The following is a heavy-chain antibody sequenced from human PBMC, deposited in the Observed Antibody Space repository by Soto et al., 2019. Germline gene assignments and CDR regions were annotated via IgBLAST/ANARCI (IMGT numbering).Heavy chain of an antibody. Sequence: GRSLRLSCAASGFTFSSYGMHWVRQAPGKGLEWVAVISYDGSNKYYADSVKGRFTISRDNSKNTLYLQMNSLRAEDTAVYYCAKDAGVDTAIDYWGQGTLVTVSS. CDR2: ISYDGSNK. CDR1: GFTFSSYG. V-gene: IGHV3-30*18. J-gene: IGHJ4*02. CDR3: AKDAGVDTAIDY. D-gene: IGHD5-18*01.